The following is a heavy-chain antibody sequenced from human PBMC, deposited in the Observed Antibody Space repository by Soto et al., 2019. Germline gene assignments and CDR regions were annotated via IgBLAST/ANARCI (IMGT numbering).Heavy chain of an antibody. J-gene: IGHJ5*02. CDR1: GGSISSGEYY. V-gene: IGHV4-30-4*01. CDR2: NYYSGST. Sequence: LSLTCTVSGGSISSGEYYWSWIRQSPGKGLEWIGYNYYSGSTYYNPSLNSRVTISLDTSKNQFSLKLSSVTAADTAVYYCARERVPAFIHHTWFDPGGQGTLVTVSS. CDR3: ARERVPAFIHHTWFDP. D-gene: IGHD2-2*02.